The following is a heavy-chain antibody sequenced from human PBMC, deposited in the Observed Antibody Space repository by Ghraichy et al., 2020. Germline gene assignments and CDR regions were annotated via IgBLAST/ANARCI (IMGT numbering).Heavy chain of an antibody. CDR1: GFTFSSYS. CDR2: ISSSSSTI. V-gene: IGHV3-48*02. D-gene: IGHD5-18*01. Sequence: GGSLRLSCTASGFTFSSYSMNWVRQAPGKGLEWVSYISSSSSTIYYADSVKGRFTISRDNAKNSLYLQMNSLRDEDTAVYYCARDEYSYGYEDYYYGMDVWGQGTTVTVSS. J-gene: IGHJ6*02. CDR3: ARDEYSYGYEDYYYGMDV.